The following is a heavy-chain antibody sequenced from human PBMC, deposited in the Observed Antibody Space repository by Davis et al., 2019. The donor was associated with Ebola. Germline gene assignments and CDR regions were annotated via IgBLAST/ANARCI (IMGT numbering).Heavy chain of an antibody. CDR3: AREGVTFDL. Sequence: HTGGSLRLSCAASGFTFSSFWIHWVRQAPGKGLVWVSRINTDGRSTIYADSVKGRFTISRDNARNTLYLQMNSLRAEDTALYYCAREGVTFDLWGQGTMVTVSS. CDR1: GFTFSSFW. CDR2: INTDGRST. V-gene: IGHV3-74*01. J-gene: IGHJ3*01.